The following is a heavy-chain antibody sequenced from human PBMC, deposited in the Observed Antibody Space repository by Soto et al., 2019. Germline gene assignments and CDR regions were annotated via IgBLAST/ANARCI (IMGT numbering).Heavy chain of an antibody. J-gene: IGHJ4*02. D-gene: IGHD6-19*01. V-gene: IGHV3-23*01. CDR1: GFTFSSYA. Sequence: LRLSCAASGFTFSSYAMSWVRQAPGKGLEWVSAISGSGGSTYYADSVKGRFTISRDNAKNTLYLQMNSLRVEDTGIFYCARQRDSSVWNYFDYWGQGTLVTVSS. CDR2: ISGSGGST. CDR3: ARQRDSSVWNYFDY.